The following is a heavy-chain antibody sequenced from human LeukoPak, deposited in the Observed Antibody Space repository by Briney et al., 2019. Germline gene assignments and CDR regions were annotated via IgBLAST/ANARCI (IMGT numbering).Heavy chain of an antibody. CDR3: ARFTNFYYFDY. Sequence: GSLRLSCAASGFTFSSYSMNWARQAPGKGLEWVSSISSSSSYIYYADSVKGRFTISRDNAKNSLYLQMNSLRAEDTAVYYCARFTNFYYFDYWGQGTLVTVSS. D-gene: IGHD2/OR15-2a*01. CDR1: GFTFSSYS. J-gene: IGHJ4*02. V-gene: IGHV3-21*01. CDR2: ISSSSSYI.